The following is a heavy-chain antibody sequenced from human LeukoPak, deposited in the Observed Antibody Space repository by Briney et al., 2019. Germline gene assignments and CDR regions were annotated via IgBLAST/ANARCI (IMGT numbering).Heavy chain of an antibody. J-gene: IGHJ4*02. D-gene: IGHD3-9*01. V-gene: IGHV1-18*01. CDR2: ISAYNGNT. Sequence: GASVKVSCKASGYTFTSYGISWVRQAPGQGLEWMGWISAYNGNTNYAQKPQGRVTMTTDTSTSTAYMELRSLRSDDTAVYYCARDRYYDILTGYFVPVGYWGQGTLVTVSS. CDR1: GYTFTSYG. CDR3: ARDRYYDILTGYFVPVGY.